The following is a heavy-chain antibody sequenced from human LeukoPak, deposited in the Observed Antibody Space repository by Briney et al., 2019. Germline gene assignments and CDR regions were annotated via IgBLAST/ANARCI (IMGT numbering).Heavy chain of an antibody. CDR2: MNPNSGNT. Sequence: ASVKVSCKASGYTFTRYDINWVRQATGQGLEWMGWMNPNSGNTAYAQKFQGRVTMTRNTSINTAYMELRSLRSDDTAVYYCVRDGGVPVDPWGQGTLVTVSS. CDR3: VRDGGVPVDP. J-gene: IGHJ5*02. V-gene: IGHV1-8*01. D-gene: IGHD3-16*01. CDR1: GYTFTRYD.